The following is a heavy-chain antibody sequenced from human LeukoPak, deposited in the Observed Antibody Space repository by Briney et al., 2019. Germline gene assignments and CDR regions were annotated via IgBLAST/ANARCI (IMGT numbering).Heavy chain of an antibody. D-gene: IGHD3-10*01. J-gene: IGHJ4*01. CDR3: AHKGVGSGSYTM. CDR1: GFSIKITGVG. Sequence: SGPTLVKPTQTLTLTCTFSGFSIKITGVGVGWIRQPPGKALEWLAVTYWNNDKSYSPSLKSRLTITKDTSKNQVVLIMTNMDPVDTATYYCAHKGVGSGSYTMWGHGTLVTVSS. CDR2: TYWNNDK. V-gene: IGHV2-5*01.